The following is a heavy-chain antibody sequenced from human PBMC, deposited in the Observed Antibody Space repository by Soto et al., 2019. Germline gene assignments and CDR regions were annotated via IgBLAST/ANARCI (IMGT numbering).Heavy chain of an antibody. CDR2: FDPEDGET. Sequence: KEISASVKVSCKVSGYTLTELSMHWVRQAPGKGLEWMGGFDPEDGETIYAQKFQGRVTVTEDTSTDTAYMELSSLRSEDTAVYYCATDWVAAAGMDVWGQGTTVPVS. D-gene: IGHD6-13*01. V-gene: IGHV1-24*01. CDR3: ATDWVAAAGMDV. CDR1: GYTLTELS. J-gene: IGHJ6*02.